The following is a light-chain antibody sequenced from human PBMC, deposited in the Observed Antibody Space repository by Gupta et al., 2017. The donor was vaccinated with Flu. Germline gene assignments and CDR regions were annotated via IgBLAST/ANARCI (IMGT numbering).Light chain of an antibody. V-gene: IGKV3-15*01. CDR1: QSVSSN. Sequence: EIMMTQSPATLSVSPGERATLSCRASQSVSSNLAWYQQKPGQAPRLLIYGASTRATGIPARFSGSGYGTEFTLTISSRQSEDFAVYYCQQYNNWPPWTFGQGTKVEIK. CDR3: QQYNNWPPWT. CDR2: GAS. J-gene: IGKJ1*01.